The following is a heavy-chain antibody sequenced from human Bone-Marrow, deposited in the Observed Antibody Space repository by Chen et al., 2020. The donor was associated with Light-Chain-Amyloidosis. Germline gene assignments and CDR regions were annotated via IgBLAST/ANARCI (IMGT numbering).Heavy chain of an antibody. CDR2: ISHSGRT. Sequence: VHPQEVGRRLLKPFGDLFPNLGGQCGFLRYFHWSWIRQPPGKGLEWIGEISHSGRTNYNPSLKSRVTISVDTSKNQFSLKLNSVTAADTAVYYCARGGRGQLVRGRFDYWGQGTLVTVSS. CDR3: ARGGRGQLVRGRFDY. J-gene: IGHJ4*02. D-gene: IGHD6-13*01. CDR1: GFLRYFH. V-gene: IGHV4-34*01.